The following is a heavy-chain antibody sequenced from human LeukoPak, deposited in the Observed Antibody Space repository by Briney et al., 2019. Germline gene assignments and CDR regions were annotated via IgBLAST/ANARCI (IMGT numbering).Heavy chain of an antibody. Sequence: GGSLRLSCAASGFTFSSYAMSWDRQAPGKGLEWVSAISGSGGSTYYADSVKGRFTISRDNSKNTLYLQMNSLRAEDTAVYYCSGMGGASYYGMDVWGQGTTVTVSS. D-gene: IGHD1-26*01. V-gene: IGHV3-23*01. CDR1: GFTFSSYA. CDR3: SGMGGASYYGMDV. J-gene: IGHJ6*02. CDR2: ISGSGGST.